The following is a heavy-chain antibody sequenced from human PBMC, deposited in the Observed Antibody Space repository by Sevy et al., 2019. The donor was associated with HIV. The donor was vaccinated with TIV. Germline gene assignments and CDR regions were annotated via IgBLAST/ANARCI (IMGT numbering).Heavy chain of an antibody. D-gene: IGHD3-16*01. CDR2: VSRGGFTI. CDR3: AGGARYDDANWGFDY. J-gene: IGHJ4*02. CDR1: GFIFGDYY. V-gene: IGHV3-11*01. Sequence: GGSLRLSCAASGFIFGDYYMAWVRQAPGKGLEWMSYVSRGGFTIYYEDSVEGRFSISRDDAKDSLFLQMDSLRAEDTAFYYCAGGARYDDANWGFDYWGQGALVTVSS.